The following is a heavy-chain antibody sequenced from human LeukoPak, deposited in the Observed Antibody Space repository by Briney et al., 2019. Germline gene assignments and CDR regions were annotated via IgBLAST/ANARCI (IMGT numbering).Heavy chain of an antibody. D-gene: IGHD2/OR15-2a*01. J-gene: IGHJ4*02. V-gene: IGHV3-7*01. Sequence: PGGSLRLSCAASGFTFSGFWMSWVRQAPGKGLEWVANIKQDGSEKYYVDSVKGRFTMSRDKAKNSLYLQMNTLRAEDTSVYYCAREIGAALDYWGQGTPVIVSS. CDR3: AREIGAALDY. CDR2: IKQDGSEK. CDR1: GFTFSGFW.